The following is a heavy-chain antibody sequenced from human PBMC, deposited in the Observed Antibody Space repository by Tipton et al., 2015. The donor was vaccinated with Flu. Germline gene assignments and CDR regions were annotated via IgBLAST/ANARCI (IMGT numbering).Heavy chain of an antibody. V-gene: IGHV4-59*08. CDR2: IYYSGST. CDR3: ARHTGRDDFWSGYGYGMDV. J-gene: IGHJ6*02. D-gene: IGHD3-3*01. Sequence: TLSLTCTVSGGSISSYYWSWIRQPPGKGLEWIGYIYYSGSTNYNPSLKSRVTISVDTSKNQFSLKLSSVTAADTAVYYCARHTGRDDFWSGYGYGMDVWGQGTMVTVSS. CDR1: GGSISSYY.